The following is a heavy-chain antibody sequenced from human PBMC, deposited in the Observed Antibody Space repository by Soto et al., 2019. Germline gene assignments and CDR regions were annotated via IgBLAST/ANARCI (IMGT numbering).Heavy chain of an antibody. D-gene: IGHD2-15*01. V-gene: IGHV1-8*01. CDR1: GYTFTSCD. J-gene: IGHJ4*02. CDR2: MNPNSGNT. CDR3: ARGIGAWWNGDNGDY. Sequence: GASVKLSCTASGYTFTSCDINWVRQATGQGLEWMGWMNPNSGNTGYAQKFQGRVTMTRNTSISTAYMELSSLRSEDTAVYYCARGIGAWWNGDNGDYWGQGTLVTVS.